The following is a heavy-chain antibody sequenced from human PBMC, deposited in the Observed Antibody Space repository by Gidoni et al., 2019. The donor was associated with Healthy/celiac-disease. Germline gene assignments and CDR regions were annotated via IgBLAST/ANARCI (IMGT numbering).Heavy chain of an antibody. J-gene: IGHJ4*02. D-gene: IGHD4-17*01. CDR3: ARVRDYPYYFDY. V-gene: IGHV1-46*01. CDR1: GYTFTSYY. Sequence: QVQLVQSGAEVKKPGASVKVSCKASGYTFTSYYMHWVRQAPGQGLEWMGIINPSGGSTRYERKFQGRVTMTRDTSTSTVYMELSSLRSEDTAVYYCARVRDYPYYFDYWGQGTLVTVSS. CDR2: INPSGGST.